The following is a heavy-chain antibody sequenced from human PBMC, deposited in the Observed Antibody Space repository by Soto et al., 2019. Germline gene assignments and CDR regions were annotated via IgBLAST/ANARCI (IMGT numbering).Heavy chain of an antibody. J-gene: IGHJ3*02. D-gene: IGHD3-22*01. CDR3: ARDPGYYDSSGRRSGAFDI. CDR1: GGSISSYY. Sequence: PSETLSLTCTVSGGSISSYYLSWIRQPAGKGLEWIGRIYTSGSTNYNPSLKSRVTMSVDTSKNQFSLKLSSVTAADTAVYYCARDPGYYDSSGRRSGAFDIWGQGTMVTVSS. V-gene: IGHV4-4*07. CDR2: IYTSGST.